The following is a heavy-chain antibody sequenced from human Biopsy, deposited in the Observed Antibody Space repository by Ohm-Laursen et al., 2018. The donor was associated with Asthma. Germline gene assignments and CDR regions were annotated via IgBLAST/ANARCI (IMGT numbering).Heavy chain of an antibody. CDR1: RDIFSSYG. CDR3: ARDPSYFDPSVEGWHL. V-gene: IGHV1-69*13. J-gene: IGHJ3*01. CDR2: IIPISLTP. Sequence: SVKVSCKGSRDIFSSYGFSWVRQAPGQGLEWMGGIIPISLTPSYARRFRGRVTISADEYTRTAYMELSSLRSEDTAIYYCARDPSYFDPSVEGWHLWGQGTMVTVSS. D-gene: IGHD3-22*01.